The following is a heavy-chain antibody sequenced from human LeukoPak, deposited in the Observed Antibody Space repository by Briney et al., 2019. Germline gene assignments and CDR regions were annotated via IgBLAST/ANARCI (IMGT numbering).Heavy chain of an antibody. CDR2: IYPDDSDT. J-gene: IGHJ4*02. CDR1: GSSFTSYW. Sequence: GESLKISCKGSGSSFTSYWIGWVRQMPGKGLEWMGIIYPDDSDTRYSPSFQGQVTISADKSISTAYLQWSSLKASDTAMYYCARRVHRGGSYSSHSDYWGQGTLVTVSS. D-gene: IGHD1-26*01. V-gene: IGHV5-51*01. CDR3: ARRVHRGGSYSSHSDY.